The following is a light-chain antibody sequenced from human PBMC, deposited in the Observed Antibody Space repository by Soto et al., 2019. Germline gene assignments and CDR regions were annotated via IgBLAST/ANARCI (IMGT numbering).Light chain of an antibody. V-gene: IGLV1-40*01. CDR2: GNK. J-gene: IGLJ2*01. CDR1: SSNIGAGYD. Sequence: QSALTQPPSVSGAPGQRVTISCTGSSSNIGAGYDVHWYQQLPGTAPKLLIYGNKNRPSGVPDRFSGSKSGTSASLAITGLQAEDEAEYYCQTYDSSLSGSEVFGGGTKLTVL. CDR3: QTYDSSLSGSEV.